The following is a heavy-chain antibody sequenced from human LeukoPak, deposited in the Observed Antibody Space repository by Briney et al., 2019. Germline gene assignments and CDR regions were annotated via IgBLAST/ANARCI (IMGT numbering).Heavy chain of an antibody. CDR2: IYSGGST. CDR1: GFTVSSNY. D-gene: IGHD3-10*01. CDR3: ARNPWFGELSWFDP. V-gene: IGHV3-66*01. Sequence: GGSLRLSCSASGFTVSSNYMSWVRQAPGKGLEGVSVIYSGGSTYYADSVKGRFTISRDNSKNTLCLQMNSLRAEDTAVYYCARNPWFGELSWFDPWGQGTLVTVSS. J-gene: IGHJ5*02.